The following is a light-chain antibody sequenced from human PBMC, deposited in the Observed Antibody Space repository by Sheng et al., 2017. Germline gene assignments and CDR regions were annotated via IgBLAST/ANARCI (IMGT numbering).Light chain of an antibody. CDR1: QSVSSN. V-gene: IGKV3-20*01. CDR2: GAS. J-gene: IGKJ1*01. CDR3: QQSGFSPQT. Sequence: EIVMTQSPATLSVSPGERATLSCRASQSVSSNLAWYQQKPGQAPRLLTKGASTRAAGIPDRFSASGSGTDFTLTISGLEPEDFAMYYCQQSGFSPQTFGPGTKVEF.